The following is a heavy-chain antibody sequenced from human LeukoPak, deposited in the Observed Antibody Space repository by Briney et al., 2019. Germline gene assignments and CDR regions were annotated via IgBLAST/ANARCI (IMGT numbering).Heavy chain of an antibody. CDR2: ISGDGSRT. D-gene: IGHD6-19*01. CDR3: AQQWLGPFDY. J-gene: IGHJ4*02. CDR1: GVTFSSYW. Sequence: TGGSLRLSCAASGVTFSSYWMHWVRQAPGKGLVWVSRISGDGSRTDYADSVKGRFTISRDNAKNTLYLQMSSLRAEDTAVYYCAQQWLGPFDYWGQGTLVTVSS. V-gene: IGHV3-74*01.